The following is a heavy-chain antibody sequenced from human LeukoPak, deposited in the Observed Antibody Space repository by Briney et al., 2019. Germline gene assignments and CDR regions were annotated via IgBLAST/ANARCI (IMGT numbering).Heavy chain of an antibody. Sequence: GGPLRLSCAASGFTFSSYDMHWVRQAAGKGLEWVSGIGTTGDTYYPGSVKGRFTISRENAKNSLYLQINSLRVEDTAVYYCARGHLPVVDGDSLSDAFDIWGQGTMVTVSS. V-gene: IGHV3-13*01. CDR3: ARGHLPVVDGDSLSDAFDI. J-gene: IGHJ3*02. D-gene: IGHD2-15*01. CDR1: GFTFSSYD. CDR2: IGTTGDT.